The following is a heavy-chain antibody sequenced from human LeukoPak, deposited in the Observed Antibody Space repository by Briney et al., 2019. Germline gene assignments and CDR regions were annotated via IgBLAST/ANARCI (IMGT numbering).Heavy chain of an antibody. CDR3: ARGSMGRWLQPFDY. CDR1: GRSISSYY. J-gene: IGHJ4*02. V-gene: IGHV4-59*01. D-gene: IGHD5-24*01. Sequence: AETLSLTCTVSGRSISSYYWSSIRQPPGKGLERIRYIYYSGSTNYNPSLKSRVTLSVDTSKNQFSLKLSSVTGADTAVYYCARGSMGRWLQPFDYWGQGTLVTVSS. CDR2: IYYSGST.